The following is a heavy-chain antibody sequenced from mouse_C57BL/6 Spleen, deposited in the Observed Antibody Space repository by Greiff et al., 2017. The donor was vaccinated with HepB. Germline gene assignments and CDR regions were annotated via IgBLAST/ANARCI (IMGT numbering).Heavy chain of an antibody. CDR3: TRSRGLREFAY. CDR2: IDPETGGT. Sequence: VQLQQSGAELVRPGASVTLSCKASGYTFTDYEMHWVKQTPVHGLEWIGAIDPETGGTAYNQKFKGKAILTADKSSSTAYMELRSLTSEDSAVYYCTRSRGLREFAYWGQGTLVTVSA. V-gene: IGHV1-15*01. CDR1: GYTFTDYE. D-gene: IGHD2-4*01. J-gene: IGHJ3*01.